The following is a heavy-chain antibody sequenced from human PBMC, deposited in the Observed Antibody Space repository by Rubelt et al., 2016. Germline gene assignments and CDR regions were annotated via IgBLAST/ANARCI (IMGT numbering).Heavy chain of an antibody. D-gene: IGHD2-2*01. CDR2: FDPEDGET. J-gene: IGHJ4*02. Sequence: QVQLVQSGAEVKKPGASVKVSCKVSGYTLTELSMHWVRQAPGKGLEWMGGFDPEDGETIYAQKFQGRVSRTEDTSTDTAYMELSSLRSEDTAVYYCATGSVVVPAHVPSRDYWGQGTLVTVSS. CDR1: GYTLTELS. CDR3: ATGSVVVPAHVPSRDY. V-gene: IGHV1-24*01.